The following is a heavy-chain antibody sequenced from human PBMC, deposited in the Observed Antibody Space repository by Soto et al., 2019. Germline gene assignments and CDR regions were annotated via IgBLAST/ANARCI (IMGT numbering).Heavy chain of an antibody. Sequence: EVQLVESGGGLVKPGGSLRLSCAASGFSISNAWMHWVRQAPGKGLEWVGRVKSKADGGTAYYAAPVKGRFTISRDDSKNTQYLQMTSLKMEDTAVYYCNTYPDFWGGHTPLWCQGTLVTVSS. V-gene: IGHV3-15*07. CDR2: VKSKADGGTA. D-gene: IGHD3-3*01. CDR1: GFSISNAW. CDR3: NTYPDFWGGHTPL. J-gene: IGHJ4*02.